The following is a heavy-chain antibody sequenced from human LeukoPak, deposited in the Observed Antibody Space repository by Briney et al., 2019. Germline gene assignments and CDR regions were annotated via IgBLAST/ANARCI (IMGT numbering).Heavy chain of an antibody. J-gene: IGHJ5*02. CDR2: ISGSGGST. Sequence: PGGSLRLSCAASGFTFSSYAMSWVRQAPGKGLEWVSAISGSGGSTYYADSVKGRFTISRDNSKNTLYLQMNSLRAEDTAVYYCAAYCSRTSCYGRFDPWGQGTLVTVSS. CDR1: GFTFSSYA. CDR3: AAYCSRTSCYGRFDP. D-gene: IGHD2-2*01. V-gene: IGHV3-23*01.